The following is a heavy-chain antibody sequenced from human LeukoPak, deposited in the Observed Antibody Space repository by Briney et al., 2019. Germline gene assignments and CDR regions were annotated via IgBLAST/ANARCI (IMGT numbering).Heavy chain of an antibody. J-gene: IGHJ2*01. Sequence: SETLSLTCAVYGGSFSGYYWSWIRQPPGKGLEWIGEINHSGSTNYNPSLKSRVTISVDTSKNQFSLKLSSVTAADTAVYYCARAGYCSGGSCYVWYFDLWGRGTLVTVSS. V-gene: IGHV4-34*01. CDR1: GGSFSGYY. D-gene: IGHD2-15*01. CDR2: INHSGST. CDR3: ARAGYCSGGSCYVWYFDL.